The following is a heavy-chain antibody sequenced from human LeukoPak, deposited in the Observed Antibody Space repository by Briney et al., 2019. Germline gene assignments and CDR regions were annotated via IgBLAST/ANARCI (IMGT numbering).Heavy chain of an antibody. CDR2: INHSGST. CDR3: ARARPVKTRIVLVVYASFDY. CDR1: GGSFSGYY. D-gene: IGHD2-8*02. J-gene: IGHJ4*02. V-gene: IGHV4-34*01. Sequence: SETLSLTCAVYGGSFSGYYWSWIRQPPGKGLEWIGEINHSGSTNYNPPLKSRVTISVDTSKNQFSLKLSSVTAAGTAVYYCARARPVKTRIVLVVYASFDYWGQGTLVTVSS.